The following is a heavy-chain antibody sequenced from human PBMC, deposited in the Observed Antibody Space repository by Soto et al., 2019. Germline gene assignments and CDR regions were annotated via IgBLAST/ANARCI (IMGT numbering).Heavy chain of an antibody. D-gene: IGHD2-15*01. Sequence: GGSLRLSCAASVFTFSSYSMNWVRQAPGKGLEWVSSISSSSSYIYYADSVKGRFTISRDNAKNSLYLQMNSLRAEDTAVYYCARVKSTPYYFDYWGQGTLVTVSS. CDR2: ISSSSSYI. V-gene: IGHV3-21*01. CDR3: ARVKSTPYYFDY. J-gene: IGHJ4*02. CDR1: VFTFSSYS.